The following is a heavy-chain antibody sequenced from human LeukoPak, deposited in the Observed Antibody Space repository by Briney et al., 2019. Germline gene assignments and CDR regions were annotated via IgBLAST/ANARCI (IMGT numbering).Heavy chain of an antibody. D-gene: IGHD5-12*01. CDR2: TYHRSKWYN. CDR1: GDSVSSNKAA. V-gene: IGHV6-1*01. Sequence: SQTLSLTCAISGDSVSSNKAAWTWIRQSPSRGLEWLGRTYHRSKWYNEYAVSVRSRITVNPDTSKNQFSLQLSSVTPEDTAVYYCARDNLGDGFYDYRGQGTLVTVSS. J-gene: IGHJ4*02. CDR3: ARDNLGDGFYDY.